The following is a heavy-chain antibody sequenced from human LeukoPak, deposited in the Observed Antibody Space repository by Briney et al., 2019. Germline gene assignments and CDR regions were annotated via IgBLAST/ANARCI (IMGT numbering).Heavy chain of an antibody. J-gene: IGHJ4*02. CDR3: ARGPYYDFWSGYSLVGGYFDY. V-gene: IGHV4-34*01. CDR1: GGSFSGYY. Sequence: PSETLSLTCAVYGGSFSGYYWSWIRQPPGKGLEWIGEINHSGSTNYNPSLKSRVTISVDTSKNQFSLKLSSVTAADTAVYYCARGPYYDFWSGYSLVGGYFDYWGQGTLVTVSS. D-gene: IGHD3-3*01. CDR2: INHSGST.